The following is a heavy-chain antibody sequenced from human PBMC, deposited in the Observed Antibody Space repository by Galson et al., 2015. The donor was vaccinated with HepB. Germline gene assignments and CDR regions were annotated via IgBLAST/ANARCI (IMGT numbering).Heavy chain of an antibody. Sequence: QSGAEVKKPGESLKISCKGSGYSFTSYWIGWVRQMPGKGLEWMGIIYPGDSDTRYSPSFQGQVTISADKSISTAYLQWSSLKASDTAMYYCARHRSYYGSGSYPNWFHPWGQGTLVTVSS. CDR2: IYPGDSDT. D-gene: IGHD3-10*01. CDR3: ARHRSYYGSGSYPNWFHP. CDR1: GYSFTSYW. J-gene: IGHJ5*02. V-gene: IGHV5-51*01.